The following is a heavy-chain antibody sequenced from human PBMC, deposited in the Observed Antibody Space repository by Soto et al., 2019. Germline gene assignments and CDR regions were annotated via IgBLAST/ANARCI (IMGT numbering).Heavy chain of an antibody. CDR1: GYTFTSYG. D-gene: IGHD6-13*01. CDR3: ATTHSSSWYGYFDY. V-gene: IGHV1-18*01. J-gene: IGHJ4*02. Sequence: ASVKVSCKASGYTFTSYGISWVRQAPGQGLEWMGWISAYNGNTNYAQKLQGRVTMTTDTSTNTAYMELSSLRSEDTAVYYCATTHSSSWYGYFDYWGQGTLVTSPQ. CDR2: ISAYNGNT.